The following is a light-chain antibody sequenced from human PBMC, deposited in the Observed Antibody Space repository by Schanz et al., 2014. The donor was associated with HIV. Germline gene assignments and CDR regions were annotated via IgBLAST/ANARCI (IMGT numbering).Light chain of an antibody. Sequence: QSVLTQPPSVSGAPGQRVTISCTGSSSNIGAGYDVHWYKQLPETAPKLLMFGNNNRPSGVPDRYSGSKSDTSASLAITGLQAEDEADYYCCSYTDTYTFGGGTKLTVL. CDR2: GNN. J-gene: IGLJ2*01. V-gene: IGLV1-40*01. CDR3: CSYTDTYT. CDR1: SSNIGAGYD.